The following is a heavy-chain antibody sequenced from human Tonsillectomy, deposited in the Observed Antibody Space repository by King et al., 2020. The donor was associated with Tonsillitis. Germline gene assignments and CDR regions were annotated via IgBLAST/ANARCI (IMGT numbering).Heavy chain of an antibody. V-gene: IGHV4-34*01. CDR2: INHSGNT. Sequence: QVQLQQWGAGLLKPSETQSLTCALYGGSFSGYYWTWIRQPPGKGLEWIGEINHSGNTNYNPSLKSRVTISLDTSKNQFSLKLRSVTAADTAVYYCAGGASGRDFDYWGQGTLVPVSS. CDR1: GGSFSGYY. J-gene: IGHJ4*02. CDR3: AGGASGRDFDY. D-gene: IGHD3-10*01.